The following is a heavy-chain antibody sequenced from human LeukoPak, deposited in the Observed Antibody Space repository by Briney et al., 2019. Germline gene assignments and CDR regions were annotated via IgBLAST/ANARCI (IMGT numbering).Heavy chain of an antibody. Sequence: SETLSLTCAAYGGSFSGYYWSWIRQPPGKGLGWIGEINHSGNTNYNPSLKSRVTISVDTSKNQFSLNLTSVTAADTAAYYCAREPPSLRYFAWSPTYGMDVWGKGTTVTVSS. CDR3: AREPPSLRYFAWSPTYGMDV. CDR1: GGSFSGYY. D-gene: IGHD3-9*01. CDR2: INHSGNT. J-gene: IGHJ6*04. V-gene: IGHV4-34*01.